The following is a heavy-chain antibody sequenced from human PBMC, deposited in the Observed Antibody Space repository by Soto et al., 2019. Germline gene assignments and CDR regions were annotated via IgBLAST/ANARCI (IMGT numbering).Heavy chain of an antibody. Sequence: ASVKVSCKASGGTFSSYAISWVRQAPGQGLEWMGGIIPIFGTANYAQKFQGRVAITADESTSTAYMELSSLRSEDTAVYYCARGVGATLYYFDYWGQGTLVTVSS. CDR3: ARGVGATLYYFDY. D-gene: IGHD1-26*01. V-gene: IGHV1-69*13. J-gene: IGHJ4*02. CDR2: IIPIFGTA. CDR1: GGTFSSYA.